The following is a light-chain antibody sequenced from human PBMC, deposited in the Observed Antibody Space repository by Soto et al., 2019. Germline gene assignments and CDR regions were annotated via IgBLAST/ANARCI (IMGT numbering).Light chain of an antibody. V-gene: IGLV2-14*01. Sequence: QSVLTQPASVSGSPGQSITVSCTGTSSDVGAYNHVSWYQQHPGKAPKLMIYDVDNRPSGVSDRFSGSKSGNTASLTISGLQAEDEADYYCSSYTRRSTLVFGGGTKLTVL. CDR2: DVD. CDR3: SSYTRRSTLV. CDR1: SSDVGAYNH. J-gene: IGLJ2*01.